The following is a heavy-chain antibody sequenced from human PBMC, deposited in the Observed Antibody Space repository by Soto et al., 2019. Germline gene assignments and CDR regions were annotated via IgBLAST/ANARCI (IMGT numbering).Heavy chain of an antibody. CDR1: GFIFGDFA. V-gene: IGHV3-49*03. CDR2: IRAEGYGGTS. D-gene: IGHD3-3*01. CDR3: TRDLRAASRRMESAY. J-gene: IGHJ1*01. Sequence: EVQLVESGGGLVQPGRSLRLSCTGSGFIFGDFALNWFRQAPGKGLQWVGFIRAEGYGGTSEYAASVKGRFTLSRDDSKSIAYLQMDSLKTEDTAVYYCTRDLRAASRRMESAYWGQGTLVTVSS.